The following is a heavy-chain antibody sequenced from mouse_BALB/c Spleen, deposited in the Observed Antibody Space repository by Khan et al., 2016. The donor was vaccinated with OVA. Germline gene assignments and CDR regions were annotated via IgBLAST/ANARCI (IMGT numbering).Heavy chain of an antibody. CDR1: GFSLSSHG. CDR2: IWADGNA. Sequence: QVQLKESGPGLVAPSQSLSITCTVSGFSLSSHGVHWVRQPPGKGLEWLGVIWADGNAHYNSALMSRLSISKDNSKSQVFLKMNSLQTDDTAMYYCARGMDYWGQGTSVTVSS. CDR3: ARGMDY. J-gene: IGHJ4*01. V-gene: IGHV2-9*02.